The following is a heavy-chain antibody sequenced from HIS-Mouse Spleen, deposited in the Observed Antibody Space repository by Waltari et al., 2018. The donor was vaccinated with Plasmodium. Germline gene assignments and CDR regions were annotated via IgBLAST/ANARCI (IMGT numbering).Heavy chain of an antibody. CDR3: ARDLFRIGVAGTEYYYGMDV. CDR1: GYSFTCYY. CDR2: INPSGGST. Sequence: VLLVQSRAEVKKPGASVKVCCQAYGYSFTCYYMHLLLRHPGQGLEWIGIINPSGGSTSYAQKFQGRVTMTRDTSTSTVYMELSSLRSEDTAVYYCARDLFRIGVAGTEYYYGMDVWGQGTTVTVSS. D-gene: IGHD6-19*01. J-gene: IGHJ6*02. V-gene: IGHV1-46*01.